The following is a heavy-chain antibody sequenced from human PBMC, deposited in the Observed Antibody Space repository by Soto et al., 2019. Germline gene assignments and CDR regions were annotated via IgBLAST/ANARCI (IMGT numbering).Heavy chain of an antibody. V-gene: IGHV1-18*01. CDR1: GYTFTTKG. Sequence: GASVKVSCKASGYTFTTKGISWVRQAPGQGLEWMGRISGGNGHTDYAQRFQGRVTMTTDTSTTTAYMELRSLRSDDTAVYYCARGGKYCTNGVCSFSGMDVWGQGTTVTVSS. CDR2: ISGGNGHT. J-gene: IGHJ6*01. D-gene: IGHD2-8*01. CDR3: ARGGKYCTNGVCSFSGMDV.